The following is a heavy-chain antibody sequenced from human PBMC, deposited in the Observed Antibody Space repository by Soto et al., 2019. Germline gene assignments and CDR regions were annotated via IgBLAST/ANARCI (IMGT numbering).Heavy chain of an antibody. CDR2: MNNDGSYI. V-gene: IGHV3-74*01. CDR3: VRGGYMHACDI. J-gene: IGHJ3*02. D-gene: IGHD6-13*01. Sequence: PGGSLRLSCAASGFTFSSYWMYWVRQAPGKGLEWVSHMNNDGSYIIYAESVKGRFTFSRDNAKNTLYLQMNSLRAEDTAVYYCVRGGYMHACDIWGQGTMVPVSS. CDR1: GFTFSSYW.